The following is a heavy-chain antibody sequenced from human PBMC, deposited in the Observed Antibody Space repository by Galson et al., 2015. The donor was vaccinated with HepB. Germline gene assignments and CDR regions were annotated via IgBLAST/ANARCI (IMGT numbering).Heavy chain of an antibody. CDR1: GYSFTSYW. CDR2: IYPGDSDT. J-gene: IGHJ4*02. CDR3: ARVGGSGDYPAGLDY. D-gene: IGHD4-17*01. Sequence: QSGAEVKEPGESLKISRKGSGYSFTSYWIGWVRQMPGKGLEWMGIIYPGDSDTRYSPSFQGQVSISADKSINSAYLQWSSLKASDPAIYYCARVGGSGDYPAGLDYWGQGTLVTVSS. V-gene: IGHV5-51*03.